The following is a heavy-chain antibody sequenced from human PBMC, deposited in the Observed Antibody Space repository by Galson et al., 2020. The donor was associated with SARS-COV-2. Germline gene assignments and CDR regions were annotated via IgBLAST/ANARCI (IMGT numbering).Heavy chain of an antibody. CDR2: IYDSGRT. Sequence: SETLSLTCTVSGGSISSENWWNWVRQPPGKALEWIGQIYDSGRTNYNPSLKSRLTISVDKSNNQFSLRLNSVTAADTAVYYCAKWGGFYYSAMDVWGQGTTVTVSS. J-gene: IGHJ6*02. CDR3: AKWGGFYYSAMDV. CDR1: GGSISSENW. D-gene: IGHD6-25*01. V-gene: IGHV4-4*02.